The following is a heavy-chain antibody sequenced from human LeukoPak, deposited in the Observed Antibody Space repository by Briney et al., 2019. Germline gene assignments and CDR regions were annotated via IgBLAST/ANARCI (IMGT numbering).Heavy chain of an antibody. CDR2: ISYDGSNK. CDR3: AVSHPCARDQCPDTAMDGDYYYGMDV. CDR1: GFTFSSYA. Sequence: PGGSLRLSCAASGFTFSSYAMHWVRQAPDKGLEWVAVISYDGSNKYYADSVKGRFTISRDNSKNTLYLQMNSLRAEDTAVYYCAVSHPCARDQCPDTAMDGDYYYGMDVWGQGTTVTVSS. J-gene: IGHJ6*02. D-gene: IGHD5-18*01. V-gene: IGHV3-30-3*01.